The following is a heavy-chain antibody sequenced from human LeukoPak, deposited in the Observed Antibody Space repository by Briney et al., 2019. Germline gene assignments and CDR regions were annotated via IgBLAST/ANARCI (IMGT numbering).Heavy chain of an antibody. V-gene: IGHV4-31*03. Sequence: SETLSLTCTVSGGSISSGGYYWSWIRQHPGKGLEWIGYIYYSGSTYYNPSLKSRVTISVDTSKNQFSLKLSSVTAADTTVYFCIDGDCYSYDYRGQGALVTVSS. CDR2: IYYSGST. J-gene: IGHJ4*02. CDR3: IDGDCYSYDY. D-gene: IGHD2-21*02. CDR1: GGSISSGGYY.